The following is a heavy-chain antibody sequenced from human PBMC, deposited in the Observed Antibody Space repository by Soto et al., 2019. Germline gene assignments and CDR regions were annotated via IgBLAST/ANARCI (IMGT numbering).Heavy chain of an antibody. CDR2: VYYSGAT. J-gene: IGHJ4*02. D-gene: IGHD3-16*01. CDR3: ARDKDLQPTVWGF. CDR1: GDSMATGGHY. V-gene: IGHV4-31*03. Sequence: SETLSLTCTVSGDSMATGGHYYNWIRQVPGKGLEWIGYVYYSGATHYTPSLRARATISRDTSKNQFSLRLISVTAADTALYYCARDKDLQPTVWGFWGQGIQLTVSS.